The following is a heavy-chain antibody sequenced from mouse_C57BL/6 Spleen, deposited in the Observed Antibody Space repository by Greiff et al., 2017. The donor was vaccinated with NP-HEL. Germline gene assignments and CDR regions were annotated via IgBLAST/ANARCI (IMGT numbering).Heavy chain of an antibody. D-gene: IGHD1-1*01. V-gene: IGHV1-15*01. CDR1: GYTFTDYV. J-gene: IGHJ2*01. CDR2: IDPETGGT. CDR3: TRYLFDGSPYYFDY. Sequence: QVQLKQSGAELVRPGASVTLSCKASGYTFTDYVMHWVKQTPVHGLEWIGAIDPETGGTAYNQKFKGKAILTADKSSSTAYMELRSLTSEDSAVYYCTRYLFDGSPYYFDYWGQGTTLTVSS.